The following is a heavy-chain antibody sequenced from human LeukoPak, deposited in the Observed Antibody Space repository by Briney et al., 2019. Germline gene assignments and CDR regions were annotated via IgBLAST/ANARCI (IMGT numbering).Heavy chain of an antibody. CDR1: GGTFSSYA. D-gene: IGHD2-21*02. CDR3: ARGIVVVTANYDAFDI. V-gene: IGHV1-2*02. CDR2: INPNSGGT. Sequence: ASVKVSCKASGGTFSSYAISWVRQAPGQGLEWMGWINPNSGGTNYAQKFQGRVTMTRDTSISTTYMELSRLRSDDTAVYYCARGIVVVTANYDAFDIWGQGTMVTVSS. J-gene: IGHJ3*02.